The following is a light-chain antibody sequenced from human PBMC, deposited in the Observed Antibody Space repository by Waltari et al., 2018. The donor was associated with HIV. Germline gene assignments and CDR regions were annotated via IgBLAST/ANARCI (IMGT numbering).Light chain of an antibody. Sequence: DIVMTQSPDSLTVFLGERATINCKSSQSVLYSSNNKNYLACYQQKAGQPPKLLIYWASTRESGVPDRFSASGSGTDFSLTISSLQAEDVAVYYCQQYYSTPYTFGQGTKLEIK. CDR2: WAS. J-gene: IGKJ2*01. CDR3: QQYYSTPYT. V-gene: IGKV4-1*01. CDR1: QSVLYSSNNKNY.